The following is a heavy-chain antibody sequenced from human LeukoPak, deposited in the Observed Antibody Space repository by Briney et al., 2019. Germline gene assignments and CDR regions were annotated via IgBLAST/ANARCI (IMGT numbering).Heavy chain of an antibody. D-gene: IGHD2-15*01. J-gene: IGHJ4*02. Sequence: SGGSLRLSCAASGLTFSRYAMSWVRPAPGKGLEWVSVVSADGGSTYYADSVKGRFTISRDNSKNTLYLQMNSLRVEDTAIYYCAKGEHFSSYCPLDFWGRGTLVTVSS. CDR2: VSADGGST. V-gene: IGHV3-23*01. CDR1: GLTFSRYA. CDR3: AKGEHFSSYCPLDF.